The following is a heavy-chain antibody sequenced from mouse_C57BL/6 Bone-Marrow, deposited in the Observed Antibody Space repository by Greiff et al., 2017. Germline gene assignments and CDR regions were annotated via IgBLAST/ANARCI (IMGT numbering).Heavy chain of an antibody. Sequence: VQLKQSGPELVKPGASVKISCKASGYSFTGYYMNWVKQSPEKSLEWIGEINPSTGGTTYNQKFKAKATLTVDKSSSTAYMQLKSLTSEDSAVYYCARGGPDYWGQGTTLTVSS. CDR3: ARGGPDY. CDR2: INPSTGGT. CDR1: GYSFTGYY. V-gene: IGHV1-42*01. J-gene: IGHJ2*01.